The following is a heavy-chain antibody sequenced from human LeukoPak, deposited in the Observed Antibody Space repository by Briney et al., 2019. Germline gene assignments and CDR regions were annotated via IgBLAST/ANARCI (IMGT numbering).Heavy chain of an antibody. Sequence: PGGSLRLSCAASGFTFDDYTMHWVRQAPGKGLEWFSLISWDGGSTYYADSVKGRFTISRDNSKNSLYLQMNSLRTEDTALYYCAKSKTAVTTGYLDYWGQGTLVTVSS. J-gene: IGHJ4*02. CDR1: GFTFDDYT. CDR2: ISWDGGST. CDR3: AKSKTAVTTGYLDY. V-gene: IGHV3-43*01. D-gene: IGHD4-17*01.